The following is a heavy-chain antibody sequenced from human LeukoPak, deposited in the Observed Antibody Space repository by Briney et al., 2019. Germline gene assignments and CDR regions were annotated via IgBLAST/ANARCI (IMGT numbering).Heavy chain of an antibody. CDR2: IYNSGST. J-gene: IGHJ5*02. Sequence: PSETLSLTCTVSGGSISSSSYSWGWIRQPPGEVLEWIGSIYNSGSTYYNPSFKSRVIVSLDTSKNQFSLRLTSVTAADTAVYYCARDTGQYTPGTPGFTRFDPWGQGTLVTVSS. CDR1: GGSISSSSYS. V-gene: IGHV4-39*07. CDR3: ARDTGQYTPGTPGFTRFDP. D-gene: IGHD2-15*01.